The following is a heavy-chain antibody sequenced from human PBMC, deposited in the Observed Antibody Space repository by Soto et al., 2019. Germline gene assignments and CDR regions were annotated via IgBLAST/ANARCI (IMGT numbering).Heavy chain of an antibody. D-gene: IGHD3-22*01. CDR2: IHYSGST. CDR3: ARDDLGDYYDSSGYYSAPHYFDY. J-gene: IGHJ4*02. CDR1: GYSISSCGHY. Sequence: PSETLSLTCTVSGYSISSCGHYWSWVRQHPVKGLEYIGYIHYSGSTYYNPSLKSRITISVDTSKNQFSLKLSPVTAADTAVYYCARDDLGDYYDSSGYYSAPHYFDYWGQGTLVNVSS. V-gene: IGHV4-31*03.